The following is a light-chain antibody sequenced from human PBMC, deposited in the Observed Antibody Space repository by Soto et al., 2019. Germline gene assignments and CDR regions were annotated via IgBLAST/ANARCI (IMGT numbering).Light chain of an antibody. CDR2: GAS. Sequence: EIVLTQSPGTLSLSPGERATLSCRASQSVSSSYLAWYQQKPTQAPRLLIYGASSRATGIPDRFSGSGSGTDFTLTISRLEPEDFAVYYCQQYGSSALFTFGPGTKVDIK. CDR1: QSVSSSY. J-gene: IGKJ3*01. V-gene: IGKV3-20*01. CDR3: QQYGSSALFT.